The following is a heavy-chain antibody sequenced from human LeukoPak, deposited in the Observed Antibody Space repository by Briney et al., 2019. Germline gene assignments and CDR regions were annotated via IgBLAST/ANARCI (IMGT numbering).Heavy chain of an antibody. D-gene: IGHD3-10*01. Sequence: GGSLRLSCAASGFTFSSHGMHWVRQAPGKGLAWVAFIRYDGVNKYYADSMKGRFTISRDNSKNTLYLQMNNLRAEDTAVFYCARDAYYGPGPYYFYYMDVWGKGTTVTISS. J-gene: IGHJ6*03. CDR2: IRYDGVNK. CDR3: ARDAYYGPGPYYFYYMDV. V-gene: IGHV3-30*02. CDR1: GFTFSSHG.